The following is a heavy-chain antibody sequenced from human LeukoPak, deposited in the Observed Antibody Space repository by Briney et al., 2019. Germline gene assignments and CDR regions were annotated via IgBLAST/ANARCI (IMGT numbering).Heavy chain of an antibody. D-gene: IGHD6-13*01. CDR2: ISYDGYDK. V-gene: IGHV3-30-3*01. J-gene: IGHJ4*02. CDR3: ARDFFPIVDSSWYEIGY. CDR1: GFTFNDYA. Sequence: PGGSLRLSCAASGFTFNDYAMYWVRQTPGKGLERVPLISYDGYDKSYADSVRGRFTISRDNSKNTLYLQMDSLRSEDTAVYYCARDFFPIVDSSWYEIGYWGQGTLVTVSS.